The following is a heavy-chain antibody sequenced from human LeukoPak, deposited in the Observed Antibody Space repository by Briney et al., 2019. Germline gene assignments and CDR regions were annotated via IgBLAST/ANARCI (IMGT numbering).Heavy chain of an antibody. J-gene: IGHJ4*02. Sequence: SETLSLTCTVSGGSISSYYWSWIRQPAGKGLEWIGRIYTSGSTNYNPSLKSRVTMSVDTSKNQFSLKLSSVTAADTAVYYCAREGSYSGSGSYAFDYWGQGTLATVSS. CDR2: IYTSGST. D-gene: IGHD3-10*01. CDR3: AREGSYSGSGSYAFDY. V-gene: IGHV4-4*07. CDR1: GGSISSYY.